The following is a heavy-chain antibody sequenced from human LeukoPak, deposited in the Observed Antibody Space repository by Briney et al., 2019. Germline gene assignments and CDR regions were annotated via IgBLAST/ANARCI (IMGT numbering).Heavy chain of an antibody. CDR3: ARDLGEYNCNYDYFDY. Sequence: RGSLRLSCAASGFTFSSYWMHWVRHAPGQGLVWVSRINSDGSSTSYADSVKGRFTISRDNAKNTLYLQMNSLRADDTAVYYCARDLGEYNCNYDYFDYWGQGTLVTVSS. CDR2: INSDGSST. CDR1: GFTFSSYW. D-gene: IGHD1-7*01. J-gene: IGHJ4*02. V-gene: IGHV3-74*01.